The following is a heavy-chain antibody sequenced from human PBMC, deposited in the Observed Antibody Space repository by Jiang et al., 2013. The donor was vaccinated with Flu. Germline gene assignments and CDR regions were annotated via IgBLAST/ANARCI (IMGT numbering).Heavy chain of an antibody. CDR3: ARHNGLYYYDSSGPTFDP. J-gene: IGHJ5*02. V-gene: IGHV4-59*01. CDR2: IYYSGST. Sequence: GPGLVKPSETLSLTCTVSGGSISSYYWSWIRQPPGKGLEWIGYIYYSGSTNYNPSLKSRVTISVDTSKNQFSLKLSSVTAADTAVYYCARHNGLYYYDSSGPTFDPWGQGTLVTVSS. D-gene: IGHD3-22*01. CDR1: GGSISSYY.